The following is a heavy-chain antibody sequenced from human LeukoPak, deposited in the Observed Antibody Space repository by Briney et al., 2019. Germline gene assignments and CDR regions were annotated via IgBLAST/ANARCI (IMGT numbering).Heavy chain of an antibody. CDR1: GGSISSNY. Sequence: SETLSLTCTVSGGSISSNYWSWLRQPPGKGLEWIGYIYYSESTNYNPSLKSRVTISVDTSQNQFSLMLSSVTAADTAVYYCARDLLSTAGYFDYWGQGTLVTVSS. J-gene: IGHJ4*02. CDR3: ARDLLSTAGYFDY. D-gene: IGHD6-19*01. V-gene: IGHV4-59*01. CDR2: IYYSEST.